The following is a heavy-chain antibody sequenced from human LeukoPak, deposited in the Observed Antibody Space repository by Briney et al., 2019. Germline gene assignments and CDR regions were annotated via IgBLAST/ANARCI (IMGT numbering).Heavy chain of an antibody. D-gene: IGHD1-26*01. CDR2: INPAGSST. CDR1: GFTFSSDW. V-gene: IGHV3-74*01. CDR3: ARGVRGSYGTDL. Sequence: GGSLRLSCAASGFTFSSDWMHWVRQAPGQGLVWVSRINPAGSSTNYADSVKGRFTISRDNAMNTLYLHLNSLRAEDTAVYYCARGVRGSYGTDLWGQGTLVTVAS. J-gene: IGHJ5*02.